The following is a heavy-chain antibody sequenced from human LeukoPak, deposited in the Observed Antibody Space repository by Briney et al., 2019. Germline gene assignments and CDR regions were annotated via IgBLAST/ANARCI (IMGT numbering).Heavy chain of an antibody. J-gene: IGHJ4*02. CDR1: GRSFSGYY. D-gene: IGHD4-23*01. CDR2: INHSGST. Sequence: SETLSLTCAVYGRSFSGYYWSWIRQPPGKGLEWIGEINHSGSTNYNPSLKSRVTISVDTSKNQFSLKLSSVTAADTAVYYCARATDYGGNPIDYWGQGTLVTVSS. CDR3: ARATDYGGNPIDY. V-gene: IGHV4-34*01.